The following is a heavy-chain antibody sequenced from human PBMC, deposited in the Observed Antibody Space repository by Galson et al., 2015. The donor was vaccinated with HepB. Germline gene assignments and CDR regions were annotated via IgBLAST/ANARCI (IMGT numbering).Heavy chain of an antibody. CDR2: IRSKANGGTT. CDR1: GFTFGDYA. D-gene: IGHD3-22*01. J-gene: IGHJ4*02. V-gene: IGHV3-49*03. Sequence: SLRLSCAASGFTFGDYAMSWFRQAPGKGLEWVGFIRSKANGGTTEYAASGKGRFTISRDDSKSIAYLQMNSLKSEDKAVYYCTPIYYYDSSGYPDFDYWGQGTLVTVSS. CDR3: TPIYYYDSSGYPDFDY.